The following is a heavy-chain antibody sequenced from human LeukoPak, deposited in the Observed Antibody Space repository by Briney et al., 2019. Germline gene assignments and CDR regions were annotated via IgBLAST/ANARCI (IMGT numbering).Heavy chain of an antibody. CDR2: IHYSGSP. V-gene: IGHV4-59*08. Sequence: SETLSLTCTVSGGSNYWTWIRQAPGKGLEGIAYIHYSGSPHYNPSLRSRVTISIDTSKNQLSLKLNSVTAADTAVYYCARHRIVAAVGAFDHWGQGTLVTVSS. CDR1: GGSNY. J-gene: IGHJ4*02. CDR3: ARHRIVAAVGAFDH. D-gene: IGHD6-13*01.